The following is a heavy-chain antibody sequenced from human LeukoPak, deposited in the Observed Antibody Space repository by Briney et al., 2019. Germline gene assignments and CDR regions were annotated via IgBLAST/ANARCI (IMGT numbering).Heavy chain of an antibody. CDR1: RFIFSSYA. D-gene: IGHD6-19*01. CDR2: ISYDGSNK. J-gene: IGHJ4*02. V-gene: IGHV3-30-3*01. CDR3: ARARLSVAGDYFDY. Sequence: GGSLRLSCAGSRFIFSSYAVHWVRQAPGKGLEWVAVISYDGSNKYYADSVKGRFTISRDNSKNTLYLQMDSLRTEDTAVYYCARARLSVAGDYFDYWGQGTLVTVSS.